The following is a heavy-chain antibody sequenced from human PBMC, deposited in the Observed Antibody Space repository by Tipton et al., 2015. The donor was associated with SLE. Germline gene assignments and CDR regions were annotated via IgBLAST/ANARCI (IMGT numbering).Heavy chain of an antibody. D-gene: IGHD3-9*01. CDR3: ARDSPGDFDWFDAFDI. CDR2: IYYSGST. Sequence: LSLTCTVSGGSISSSSYYWGWIRQSPGKGLEWIGSIYYSGSTYYNPSLKSRVTVSADTSKNQFSLKLSSVTAADTAVYYCARDSPGDFDWFDAFDIWGQGTMVTVSS. J-gene: IGHJ3*02. V-gene: IGHV4-39*07. CDR1: GGSISSSSYY.